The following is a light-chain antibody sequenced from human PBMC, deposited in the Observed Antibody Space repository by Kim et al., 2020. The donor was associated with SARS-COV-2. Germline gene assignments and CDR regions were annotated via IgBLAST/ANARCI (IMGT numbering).Light chain of an antibody. CDR2: LNSDGSH. CDR1: SGHSSYA. V-gene: IGLV4-69*01. CDR3: QTWGTGIGV. Sequence: PVKLTCTLSSGHSSYAIAWHQQQPEKGPRYLMKLNSDGSHSKGDGIPDRFSGSSSGAERYLTISSLQSEDEADYYCQTWGTGIGVFGGGTQLTVL. J-gene: IGLJ3*02.